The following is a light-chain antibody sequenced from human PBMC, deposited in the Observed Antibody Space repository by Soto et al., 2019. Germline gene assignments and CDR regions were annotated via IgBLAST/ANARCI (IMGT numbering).Light chain of an antibody. CDR3: QQYNNWPLT. CDR2: GAS. J-gene: IGKJ5*01. V-gene: IGKV3-20*01. CDR1: QSVSNNY. Sequence: EIVLTQSPGTLSLSPGERATLSCRASQSVSNNYLAWYQQKPGQAPRLLIYGASNRATGIPDRFSGSGSGTDFTLIINRLEPEDVAIYYCQQYNNWPLTFGQGTRLEIK.